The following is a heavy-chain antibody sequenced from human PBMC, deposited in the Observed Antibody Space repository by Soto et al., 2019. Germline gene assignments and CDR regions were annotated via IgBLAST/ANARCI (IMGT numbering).Heavy chain of an antibody. CDR2: IAYDGNNK. CDR1: AFSFSSYA. J-gene: IGHJ4*02. Sequence: QVQLVESGGGVVQPGRSLRLSCVASAFSFSSYAMHWVRQAPGKGLEWVAVIAYDGNNKWYADSVKGRFTISGDKYENTLYLQMTSLRAEDTAVYYCAKNYYRAVSYLMMDDYWGQGTLATVSA. D-gene: IGHD3-10*01. V-gene: IGHV3-30*18. CDR3: AKNYYRAVSYLMMDDY.